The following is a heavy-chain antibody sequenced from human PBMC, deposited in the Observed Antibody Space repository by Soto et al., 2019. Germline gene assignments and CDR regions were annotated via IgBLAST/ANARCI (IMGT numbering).Heavy chain of an antibody. D-gene: IGHD3-3*01. CDR3: SHMESRVASYGLDV. Sequence: QITLKESGPTLVKPTQTLTLTCTFSGFSLDTSGVGVAWIRQPPGKALEWLTLIYWDDDKRYSPSLRSRLTITKDTSENRVVITMTNMDPVDTATYYCSHMESRVASYGLDVWGQGTTVTVSS. V-gene: IGHV2-5*02. J-gene: IGHJ6*02. CDR1: GFSLDTSGVG. CDR2: IYWDDDK.